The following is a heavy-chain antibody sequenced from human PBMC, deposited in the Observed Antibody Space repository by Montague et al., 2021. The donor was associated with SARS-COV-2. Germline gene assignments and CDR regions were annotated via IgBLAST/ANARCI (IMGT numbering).Heavy chain of an antibody. J-gene: IGHJ4*02. D-gene: IGHD4-23*01. Sequence: PALVKPTKTLTLTCTFSGFSLSTSGMCASWIRQPPGKALEWLTLIDWDDDKYYSTSLKTRLTISKDTSKNQVVLTMTNMDPVDTATYYCARSYGTTVVTRAFDYWGQGTLVTVSS. CDR2: IDWDDDK. V-gene: IGHV2-70*01. CDR1: GFSLSTSGMC. CDR3: ARSYGTTVVTRAFDY.